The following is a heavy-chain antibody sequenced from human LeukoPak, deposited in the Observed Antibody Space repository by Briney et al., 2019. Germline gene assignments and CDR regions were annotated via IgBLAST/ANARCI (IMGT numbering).Heavy chain of an antibody. J-gene: IGHJ4*02. D-gene: IGHD6-6*01. V-gene: IGHV4-59*08. Sequence: KASQTLSLTCTVSGGSIRSYYWSWIRQPPGKGLEWIAYIYYSGSTNYNPSLKSRVTISVDTSKNQFSLKLSSVTAADTAVYYCVRSSSSIFDYWGQGTLVTVSS. CDR1: GGSIRSYY. CDR2: IYYSGST. CDR3: VRSSSSIFDY.